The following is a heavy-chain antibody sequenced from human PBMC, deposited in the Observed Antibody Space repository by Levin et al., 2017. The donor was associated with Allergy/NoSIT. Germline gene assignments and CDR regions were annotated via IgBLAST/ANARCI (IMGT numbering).Heavy chain of an antibody. D-gene: IGHD6-25*01. CDR2: IYYSGST. J-gene: IGHJ6*02. Sequence: SETLSLTCTVSGGSISSSSYYWGWIRQPPGKGLEWIGSIYYSGSTYYNPSLKSRVTISVDTSKNQFSLKLSSVTAADTAVYYCARLPTRLDHYYYGMDVWGQGTTVTVSS. CDR1: GGSISSSSYY. V-gene: IGHV4-39*01. CDR3: ARLPTRLDHYYYGMDV.